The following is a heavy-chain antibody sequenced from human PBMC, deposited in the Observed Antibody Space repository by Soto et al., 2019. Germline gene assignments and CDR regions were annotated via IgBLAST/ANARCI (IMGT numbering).Heavy chain of an antibody. D-gene: IGHD1-26*01. V-gene: IGHV4-30-4*01. J-gene: IGHJ4*02. CDR3: ARDYGHGSGSYYYYY. CDR2: IYYSGST. CDR1: GGSISSGDYY. Sequence: SETLSLTCTVSGGSISSGDYYWSWIRQPPGKGLEWIGYIYYSGSTYYNPSLKSRVTISVDTSKNQFSLKLSSVTAADTAVYYCARDYGHGSGSYYYYYWGQGNLVTVSS.